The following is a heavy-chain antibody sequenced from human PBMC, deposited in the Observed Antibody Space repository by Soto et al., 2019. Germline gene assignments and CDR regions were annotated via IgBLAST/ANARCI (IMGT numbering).Heavy chain of an antibody. CDR2: INPNSGGT. CDR3: ARDRVFRKATYDY. CDR1: GYTFTGYY. D-gene: IGHD3-10*01. V-gene: IGHV1-2*02. J-gene: IGHJ4*02. Sequence: GASVKVSCKASGYTFTGYYMHWVRQAPGQGLEWMGWINPNSGGTNYAQKFQGRVTMTRDTSISTAYMELSRLRSDDTAVYYCARDRVFRKATYDYWGQGTLVTVSS.